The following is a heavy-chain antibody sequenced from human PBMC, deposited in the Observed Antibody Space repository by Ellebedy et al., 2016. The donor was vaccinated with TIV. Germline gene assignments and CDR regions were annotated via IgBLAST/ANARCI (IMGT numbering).Heavy chain of an antibody. CDR1: GFTFSSYW. J-gene: IGHJ4*02. Sequence: GGSLRLXXAASGFTFSSYWMSWVRQAPGKGLEWVANIEPDGSEKYYVDSVKGRFTFSRDNAKNSLYLQMNSLRVEDTAVYYCARVGKTVAGYFDHWGQGTLVTVSS. V-gene: IGHV3-7*01. CDR2: IEPDGSEK. D-gene: IGHD6-19*01. CDR3: ARVGKTVAGYFDH.